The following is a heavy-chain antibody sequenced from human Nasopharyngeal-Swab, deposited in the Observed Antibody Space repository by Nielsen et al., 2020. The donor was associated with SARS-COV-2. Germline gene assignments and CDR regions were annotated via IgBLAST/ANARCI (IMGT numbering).Heavy chain of an antibody. D-gene: IGHD2-2*01. V-gene: IGHV3-7*01. CDR2: IKQDGSEK. Sequence: GGSLRLSCAASGFTFSSYWMSWVRQAPGKGLEWVANIKQDGSEKYYVDSVKGRFPISRDNAKNSLYLQMNGLRAEDTAVYYCARDGGRGPYIVVVPAVDAFDIWGQGTMVTVSS. J-gene: IGHJ3*02. CDR1: GFTFSSYW. CDR3: ARDGGRGPYIVVVPAVDAFDI.